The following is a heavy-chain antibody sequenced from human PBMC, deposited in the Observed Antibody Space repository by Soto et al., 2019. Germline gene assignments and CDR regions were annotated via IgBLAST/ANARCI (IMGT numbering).Heavy chain of an antibody. CDR1: GGTFSSYA. D-gene: IGHD3-3*01. CDR2: IIPIFGTA. Sequence: ASVKVSCKASGGTFSSYAISWVRQAPGQGLEWMGGIIPIFGTANYAQKFQGRVTITADESTSTAYMELSSLRSEDTAVYYCARANGYPHGTISNYYYYYGMDVWGQGTTVTVS. V-gene: IGHV1-69*13. J-gene: IGHJ6*02. CDR3: ARANGYPHGTISNYYYYYGMDV.